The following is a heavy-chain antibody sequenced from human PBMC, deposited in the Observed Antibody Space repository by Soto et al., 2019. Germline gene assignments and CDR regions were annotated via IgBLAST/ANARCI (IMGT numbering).Heavy chain of an antibody. J-gene: IGHJ3*02. CDR2: ISVKHGNT. V-gene: IGHV1-18*01. CDR3: ARGQDAFDI. Sequence: ASVKVSCKASGYTFTSLGMSWVRQAPGQGLEWMGWISVKHGNTNYAQKLQGRVTMTRDTSTSTAYMELRSLISDDTAVYYCARGQDAFDIWGQGTMVTVPS. CDR1: GYTFTSLG.